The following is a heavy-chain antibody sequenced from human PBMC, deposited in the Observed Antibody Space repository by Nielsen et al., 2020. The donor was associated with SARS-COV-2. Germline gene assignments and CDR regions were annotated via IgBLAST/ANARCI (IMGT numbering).Heavy chain of an antibody. CDR3: ARGPTERTSGPVDY. V-gene: IGHV3-48*01. Sequence: GGSLRLSCAASGFTFSSYSMNWVRQAPGKGLEWVSYISSSSSTIYYADSVKGRFTISRDNAKNSLYLQMNSLRAEDTAVYYCARGPTERTSGPVDYWGQGTLVTVSS. J-gene: IGHJ4*02. D-gene: IGHD1-1*01. CDR1: GFTFSSYS. CDR2: ISSSSSTI.